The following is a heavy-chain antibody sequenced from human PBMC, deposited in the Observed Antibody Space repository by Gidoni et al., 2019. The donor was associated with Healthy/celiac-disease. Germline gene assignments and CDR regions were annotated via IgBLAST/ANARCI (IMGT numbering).Heavy chain of an antibody. J-gene: IGHJ4*02. D-gene: IGHD6-19*01. V-gene: IGHV4-39*01. CDR3: ARLTPRQWLVEGVDY. Sequence: QLQLQESGPGLVKPSETLSITCTVSGCTISSRSYYWGWIRQPPGKGLEWIGSIYYSGSTYYNPSLKSRVTISVDTSKNQFSLKLSSVTAADTAVYYCARLTPRQWLVEGVDYWGQGTLVTVSS. CDR1: GCTISSRSYY. CDR2: IYYSGST.